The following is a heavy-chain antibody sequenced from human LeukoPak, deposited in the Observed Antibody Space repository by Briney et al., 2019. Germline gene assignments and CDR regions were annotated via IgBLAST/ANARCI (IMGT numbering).Heavy chain of an antibody. CDR1: GFTFSNAW. D-gene: IGHD2-2*01. CDR2: IKSKTDGGTT. J-gene: IGHJ4*02. Sequence: GGSLRLSCAASGFTFSNAWMSWVRQAPGKGLEWVGRIKSKTDGGTTDYAAPVKGRFTISRDDSKNTLYLQMNSLKTEDTAVYYCTTDRYCSSTSGYLSFSSDYWGQGTLVTVSS. CDR3: TTDRYCSSTSGYLSFSSDY. V-gene: IGHV3-15*01.